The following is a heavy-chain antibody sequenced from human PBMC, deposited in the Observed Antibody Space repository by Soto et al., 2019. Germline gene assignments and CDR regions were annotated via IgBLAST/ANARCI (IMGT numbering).Heavy chain of an antibody. D-gene: IGHD2-8*01. CDR3: ALSAPDIVLLLSSIHFYS. CDR1: GSTSEHFY. Sequence: PGGSLRLSCVASGSTSEHFYMHWVRQSPGKALEWVSGMSWDRVTFGYADSVQSRVTISIDHAKNPLELQLDSVRAGDTAVYYCALSAPDIVLLLSSIHFYSWGQGTLVTVSS. CDR2: MSWDRVTF. V-gene: IGHV3-9*02. J-gene: IGHJ4*02.